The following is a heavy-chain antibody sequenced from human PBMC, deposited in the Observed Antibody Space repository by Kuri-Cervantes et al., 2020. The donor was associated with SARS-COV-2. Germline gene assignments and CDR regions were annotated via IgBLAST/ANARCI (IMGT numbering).Heavy chain of an antibody. J-gene: IGHJ4*02. CDR3: ARGFGALAIRYCRSTICYGRLDY. D-gene: IGHD2-2*01. Sequence: GESLKISCTASGFTFSTYNMNWVRQAPGKGLEWVAGIGPSNTYIYYGDSVKGRFTISRDNAKNTLYLQMNSLRAEDTAVYYCARGFGALAIRYCRSTICYGRLDYWGQGTLVTVSS. V-gene: IGHV3-21*01. CDR2: IGPSNTYI. CDR1: GFTFSTYN.